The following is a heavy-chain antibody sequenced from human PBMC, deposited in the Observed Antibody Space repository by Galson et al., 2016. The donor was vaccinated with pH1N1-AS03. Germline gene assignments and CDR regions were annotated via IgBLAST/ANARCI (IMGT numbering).Heavy chain of an antibody. V-gene: IGHV3-48*04. CDR2: ISSSSGTI. CDR3: VRHNSIDYGSGNGGWFDP. Sequence: SLRLSCAGSGFTFRSYSMNWVRQAPGKGLEWLSFISSSSGTIHYADSVKGRFITSRDSAKNSVYLQMNSLRVADTAVYYCVRHNSIDYGSGNGGWFDPWGQGTLVTVSS. J-gene: IGHJ5*02. D-gene: IGHD3-10*01. CDR1: GFTFRSYS.